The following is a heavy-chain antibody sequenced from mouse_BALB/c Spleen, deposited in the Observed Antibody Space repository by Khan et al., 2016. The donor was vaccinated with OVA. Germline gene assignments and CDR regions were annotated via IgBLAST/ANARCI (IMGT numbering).Heavy chain of an antibody. CDR3: ARGGYSVFAY. CDR1: GYTFTDYV. CDR2: FYRGSGST. V-gene: IGHV1-77*01. D-gene: IGHD1-1*01. J-gene: IGHJ3*01. Sequence: QVQLQQAGPELVKPGASVKMSCKASGYTFTDYVINWVKQRTGQGLEWIGAFYRGSGSTYYNEKFKGKPKLTADKSSNTADNQLSSLTFEDSAVLLCARGGYSVFAYWGQGTLVTVSA.